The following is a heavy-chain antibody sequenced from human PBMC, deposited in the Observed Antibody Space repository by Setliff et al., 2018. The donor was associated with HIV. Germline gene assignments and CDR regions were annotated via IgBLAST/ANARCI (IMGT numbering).Heavy chain of an antibody. D-gene: IGHD3-10*01. CDR2: ISYDGSVK. CDR1: GFRFSNQG. J-gene: IGHJ4*02. V-gene: IGHV3-30*03. CDR3: AGSRGYFVQAD. Sequence: GGSLRLSCADSGFRFSNQGMHWVRQAPGKGLEWVAVISYDGSVKYYADSVRGRFTISRGNSKNILYLQMNSLRVEDTAVYYCAGSRGYFVQADWGQGTLVTVSS.